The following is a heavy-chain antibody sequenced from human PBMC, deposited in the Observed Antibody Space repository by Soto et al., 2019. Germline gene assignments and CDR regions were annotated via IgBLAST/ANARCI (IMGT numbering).Heavy chain of an antibody. J-gene: IGHJ5*02. CDR3: ARDPPYDSSGYYPNWFDP. CDR1: GFTFSSYS. CDR2: ISSSSSYI. D-gene: IGHD3-22*01. V-gene: IGHV3-21*01. Sequence: GGSLRLSCAASGFTFSSYSMNWFRQAPGKGLEWISSISSSSSYIYYADSVKGRFTISRDNAKNSLYLQMNSLRAEDTAVYYCARDPPYDSSGYYPNWFDPWGQGTLVTVSS.